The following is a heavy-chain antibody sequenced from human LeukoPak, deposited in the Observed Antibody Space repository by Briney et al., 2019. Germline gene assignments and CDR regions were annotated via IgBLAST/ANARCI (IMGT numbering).Heavy chain of an antibody. V-gene: IGHV3-30*04. D-gene: IGHD2-21*02. CDR2: ISYDGSNK. J-gene: IGHJ4*02. Sequence: GGSPRLSCAASGFTFSSYAMHWVRQAPGKGLEWVAVISYDGSNKYYADSVKGRFTISRDNSKNTLYLQMNSLRAEDTAVYYCARDRGHVVVTAIQASYFDYWGQGTLVTVSS. CDR1: GFTFSSYA. CDR3: ARDRGHVVVTAIQASYFDY.